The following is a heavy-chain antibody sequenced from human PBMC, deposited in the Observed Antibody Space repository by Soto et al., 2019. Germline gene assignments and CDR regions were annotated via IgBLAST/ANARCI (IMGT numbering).Heavy chain of an antibody. D-gene: IGHD5-12*01. Sequence: EVQLVESGGGLVKPGGSLRLSCAASGFTFSSYSMNWVRQAPGKGLEWVSSISSSSSYIYYADSVKGRFTISRDNAKNSLYLQMNSLRAEDTAVYYCARDQVEMATTLQFDYWGQGTLVTVSS. CDR1: GFTFSSYS. V-gene: IGHV3-21*01. CDR2: ISSSSSYI. J-gene: IGHJ4*02. CDR3: ARDQVEMATTLQFDY.